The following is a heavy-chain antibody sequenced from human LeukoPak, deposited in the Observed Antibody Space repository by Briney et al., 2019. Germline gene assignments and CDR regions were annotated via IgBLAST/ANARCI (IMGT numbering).Heavy chain of an antibody. CDR1: GYTFTSYA. CDR3: ARLIAVAGTRYYFDY. CDR2: INTNTGNP. Sequence: ASVKVSCKASGYTFTSYAMNWVRQAPGQGLEWMGWINTNTGNPTYAQGFTGRFVFSLDTSVSTAYLQISSLKAEDTAVYYCARLIAVAGTRYYFDYWGQGTLVTVSS. J-gene: IGHJ4*02. V-gene: IGHV7-4-1*02. D-gene: IGHD6-19*01.